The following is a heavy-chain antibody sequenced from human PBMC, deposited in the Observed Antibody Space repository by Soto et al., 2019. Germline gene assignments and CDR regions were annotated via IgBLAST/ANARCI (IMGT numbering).Heavy chain of an antibody. D-gene: IGHD6-13*01. Sequence: GGSLRLSCAASGFTFSSYAMSWVRQAPGKGLEWVSAISGSGGSTYYADSVKGRFTISRDNSKNTLYLQMNSMGAEDTAVYYWAKDDSSSWYEHFQHWGQGTLVTVSS. J-gene: IGHJ1*01. CDR2: ISGSGGST. V-gene: IGHV3-23*01. CDR3: AKDDSSSWYEHFQH. CDR1: GFTFSSYA.